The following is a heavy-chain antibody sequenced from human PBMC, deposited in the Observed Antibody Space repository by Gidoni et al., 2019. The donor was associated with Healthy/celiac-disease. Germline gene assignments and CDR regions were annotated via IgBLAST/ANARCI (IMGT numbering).Heavy chain of an antibody. V-gene: IGHV3-33*01. CDR3: AREGGYSSSWYPQGFDY. CDR2: IWYDGSNK. CDR1: GLTLSAYG. J-gene: IGHJ4*02. D-gene: IGHD6-13*01. Sequence: QVQLVESGGGVVPPGMSLRLACAAFGLTLSAYGMKWARQGPGKGLGWVAVIWYDGSNKDDADAVKGRFTISRDNSKNTLYLQMNSLRAEDTAVYYCAREGGYSSSWYPQGFDYWGQGTLVTVSS.